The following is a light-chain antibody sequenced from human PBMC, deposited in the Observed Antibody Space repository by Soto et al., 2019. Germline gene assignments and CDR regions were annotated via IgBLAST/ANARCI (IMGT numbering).Light chain of an antibody. CDR1: QSLSSR. CDR2: ETS. Sequence: IQMTQSPSSLSASVGDRVTITCRASQSLSSRLTWYQQKPGEAPKLLIYETSSLHSGVPSRFSGSGSETDFTLTIYSLQSEDFATYYCQQSFSPPYTFGQGTKLEIK. V-gene: IGKV1-39*01. CDR3: QQSFSPPYT. J-gene: IGKJ2*01.